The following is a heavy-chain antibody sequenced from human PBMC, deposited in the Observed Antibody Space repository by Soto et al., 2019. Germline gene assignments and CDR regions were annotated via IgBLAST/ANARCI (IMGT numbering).Heavy chain of an antibody. D-gene: IGHD1-26*01. Sequence: PGGSLRLSCAASGFTFSSYGMHWVRQAPGKGLEWVAVISYAGSNKYYADSVKGRFTISRDNSKNTLYLQMNSLRAEDTAVYYCAKDAVGASPFDYWGQGTLVTVSS. V-gene: IGHV3-30*18. CDR3: AKDAVGASPFDY. CDR2: ISYAGSNK. J-gene: IGHJ4*02. CDR1: GFTFSSYG.